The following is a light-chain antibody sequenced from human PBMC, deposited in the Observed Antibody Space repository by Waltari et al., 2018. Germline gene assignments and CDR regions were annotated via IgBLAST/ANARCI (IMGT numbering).Light chain of an antibody. Sequence: DIQMTQSPSTLSPSVGDRVTITCRASQTISSWLAWYQQKPGKAPKRLIYKASSLQSGVPSRFSGRGSGTEFTLTITSLQPDDFATYYCQQYHTYWTFGQGTKVEIK. CDR2: KAS. CDR1: QTISSW. V-gene: IGKV1-5*03. J-gene: IGKJ1*01. CDR3: QQYHTYWT.